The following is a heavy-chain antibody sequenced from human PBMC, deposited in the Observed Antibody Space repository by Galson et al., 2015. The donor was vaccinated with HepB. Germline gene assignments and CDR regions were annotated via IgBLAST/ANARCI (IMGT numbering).Heavy chain of an antibody. D-gene: IGHD2-2*01. V-gene: IGHV3-11*04. CDR3: ARSSPQYQRGFDP. Sequence: SLRLSCAASGFTFSDYYMSWIRQAPGKGLEWVSYISSSGSTIYYADSVKGRFTISRDNSKNTLYLQMNSLRAEDTAVYYCARSSPQYQRGFDPWGQGTLVTVSS. J-gene: IGHJ5*02. CDR1: GFTFSDYY. CDR2: ISSSGSTI.